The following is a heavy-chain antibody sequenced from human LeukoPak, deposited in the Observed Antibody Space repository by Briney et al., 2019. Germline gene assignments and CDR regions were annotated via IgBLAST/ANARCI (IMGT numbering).Heavy chain of an antibody. J-gene: IGHJ5*02. CDR3: ARDEYVLTSFDP. Sequence: ASVKVSRKTSGYTFTGYYMHWVRQAPGQALEWMGWINPNSGDTNSAQKFQGRVTMTRDMSISTAYMELSSLKSDDTAVYYCARDEYVLTSFDPWGQGTLVTVSS. D-gene: IGHD3-16*01. V-gene: IGHV1-2*02. CDR1: GYTFTGYY. CDR2: INPNSGDT.